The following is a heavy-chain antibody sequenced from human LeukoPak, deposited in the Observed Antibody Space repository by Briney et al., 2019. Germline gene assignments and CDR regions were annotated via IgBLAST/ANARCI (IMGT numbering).Heavy chain of an antibody. CDR2: INPNTGGT. J-gene: IGHJ4*02. V-gene: IGHV1-2*02. Sequence: ASVKVSCTASGYTFTGYYMHWVRQAPGQGLEWMGWINPNTGGTNYAQKCQGRVTMTRNTSISTDYMELTRLRSDVTAVSYCARAHGDYNFDYWGQGTLVTVSS. D-gene: IGHD4-17*01. CDR3: ARAHGDYNFDY. CDR1: GYTFTGYY.